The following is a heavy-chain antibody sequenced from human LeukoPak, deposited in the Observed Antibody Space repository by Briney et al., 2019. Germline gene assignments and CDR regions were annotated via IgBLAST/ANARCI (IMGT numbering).Heavy chain of an antibody. Sequence: ASVKVSSQASGYTFTSYYTHWVRQAPGQGLEWMGTINPSGGSTSYAQKFQGRVTMTRDMSTSTVYMELSSLRSEDTAVYYCAREYCTNGVCFPLGYWGQGTLVTVSS. CDR1: GYTFTSYY. CDR3: AREYCTNGVCFPLGY. D-gene: IGHD2-8*01. J-gene: IGHJ4*02. CDR2: INPSGGST. V-gene: IGHV1-46*01.